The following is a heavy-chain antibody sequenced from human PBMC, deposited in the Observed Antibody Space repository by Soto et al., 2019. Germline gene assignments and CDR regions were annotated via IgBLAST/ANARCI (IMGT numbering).Heavy chain of an antibody. CDR2: ISGSGGST. J-gene: IGHJ6*02. CDR1: GFTFSSYA. Sequence: GGSLRLSCAASGFTFSSYAMSWVRQAPGKGLEWVSAISGSGGSTYYADSVKGRFTISRDNSKNTLYLQMNSLRAEDTAVYYCAKDLGDIVVVVAATPYYGMDVWGQGTTVTVS. CDR3: AKDLGDIVVVVAATPYYGMDV. V-gene: IGHV3-23*01. D-gene: IGHD2-15*01.